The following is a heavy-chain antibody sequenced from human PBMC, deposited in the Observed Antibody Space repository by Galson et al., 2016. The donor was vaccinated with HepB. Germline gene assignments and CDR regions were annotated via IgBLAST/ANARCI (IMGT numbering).Heavy chain of an antibody. Sequence: ETLSLTCAVSGYSIGSGYYWGWIRQPPGQGLEWIGSIYHNGNTYYNASLKSRVTISIDSSKNHLSLRLTSVTAADTAVYFCAREGLAIPGRLDYWGQGNLVIVSS. CDR3: AREGLAIPGRLDY. J-gene: IGHJ4*02. V-gene: IGHV4-38-2*01. CDR1: GYSIGSGYY. CDR2: IYHNGNT. D-gene: IGHD3-3*02.